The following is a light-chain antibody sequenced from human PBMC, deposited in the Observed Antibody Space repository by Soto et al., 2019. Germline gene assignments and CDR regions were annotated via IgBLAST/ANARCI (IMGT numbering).Light chain of an antibody. CDR2: KAS. V-gene: IGKV1-5*03. CDR3: QQYSTYKM. Sequence: DIQMTQSPSTLAASIGDRVTITCRASQSISNWLAWYRQKPGKAPKLLIYKASSLASGVPSRFSGSGSATDFTLTITSLQPDDFATYYCQQYSTYKMFGQGTKVEIK. CDR1: QSISNW. J-gene: IGKJ1*01.